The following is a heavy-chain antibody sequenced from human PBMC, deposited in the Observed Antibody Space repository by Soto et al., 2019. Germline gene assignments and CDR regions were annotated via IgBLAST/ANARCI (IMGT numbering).Heavy chain of an antibody. D-gene: IGHD6-6*01. CDR2: INHSGST. V-gene: IGHV4-34*01. Sequence: PSETLSLTCAVYGGSFSGYYWSWIRQPPGKGLEWIGEINHSGSTNYNPSLKSRVTISVDTSKNQFSLKLSSVTAADTAVYHCASSYSSSSRNFDYWGQGTLVTVSS. CDR3: ASSYSSSSRNFDY. J-gene: IGHJ4*02. CDR1: GGSFSGYY.